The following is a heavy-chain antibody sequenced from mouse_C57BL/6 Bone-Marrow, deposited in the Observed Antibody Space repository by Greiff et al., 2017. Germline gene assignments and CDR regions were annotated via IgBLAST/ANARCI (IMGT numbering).Heavy chain of an antibody. Sequence: VQLQQSGAELVRPGTSVKVSCKASGYAFTNYLIEWVKQRPGQGLEWIGVINPGSGGTNYNEKFKGKATLNADKSSSTAYMQLSSLTSEDSAVYFCARWEYYTVDDWGQGTSVTVSS. J-gene: IGHJ4*01. D-gene: IGHD4-1*01. V-gene: IGHV1-54*01. CDR3: ARWEYYTVDD. CDR2: INPGSGGT. CDR1: GYAFTNYL.